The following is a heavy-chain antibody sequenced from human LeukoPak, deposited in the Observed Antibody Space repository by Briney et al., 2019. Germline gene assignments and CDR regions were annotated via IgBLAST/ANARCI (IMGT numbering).Heavy chain of an antibody. D-gene: IGHD2-2*01. Sequence: GGSLRLSCAASGFTFRSYAIYWDRQAPGKGLEWVSAISGSGGSTYYADSVKGRFTISRDNSKNTLYLQMNSLRAEDTAVYYCAKGYCSSTSCYARFQHWGQGTLVTVSS. V-gene: IGHV3-23*01. J-gene: IGHJ1*01. CDR2: ISGSGGST. CDR3: AKGYCSSTSCYARFQH. CDR1: GFTFRSYA.